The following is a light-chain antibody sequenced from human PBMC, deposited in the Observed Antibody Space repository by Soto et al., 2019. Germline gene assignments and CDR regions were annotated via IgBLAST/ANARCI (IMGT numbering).Light chain of an antibody. J-gene: IGKJ2*01. CDR2: AAS. Sequence: DIQITESPSSLSASVGDRVTITCRASQSISSYLNWYQQKPGKAPKLLIYAASSLQSRVPSRFSGSGSGTDLTLTSSSLQSEDFATYYCQQSYSTPYTFGQGTKLEIK. CDR3: QQSYSTPYT. CDR1: QSISSY. V-gene: IGKV1-39*01.